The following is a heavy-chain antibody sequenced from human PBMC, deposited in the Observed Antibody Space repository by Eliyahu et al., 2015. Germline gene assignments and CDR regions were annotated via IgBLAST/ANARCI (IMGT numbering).Heavy chain of an antibody. D-gene: IGHD2-2*01. CDR2: ISSSGSTI. Sequence: EVQLVESGGGXVQPGGSLRLSLCSXXIHLQXLYMKWVPPGPGKGLEWVSYISSSGSTIYYADSVKGRFTVSRDNAQNSLYLQMNSLRDEDTAVYYCARARWCSSASCNAFHDYWGQGTLVTVSS. V-gene: IGHV3-48*02. CDR3: ARARWCSSASCNAFHDY. CDR1: IHLQXLY. J-gene: IGHJ4*02.